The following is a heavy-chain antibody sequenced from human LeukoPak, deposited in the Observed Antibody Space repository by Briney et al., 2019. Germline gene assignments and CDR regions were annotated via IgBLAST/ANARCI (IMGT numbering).Heavy chain of an antibody. J-gene: IGHJ2*01. V-gene: IGHV4-34*01. D-gene: IGHD7-27*01. CDR3: ARGVLGPYYFDL. Sequence: SETLSLTCAVYGGSFRGYYWSWIRQPPGKGLEWIGEIHYTGATDYNPSLKSRVTISGDPSKNQVSLRVSSVTAADTAVYYCARGVLGPYYFDLWGRGTLVTVSS. CDR1: GGSFRGYY. CDR2: IHYTGAT.